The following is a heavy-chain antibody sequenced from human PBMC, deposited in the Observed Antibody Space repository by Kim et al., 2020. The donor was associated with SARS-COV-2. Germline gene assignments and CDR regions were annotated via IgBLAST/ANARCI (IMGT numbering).Heavy chain of an antibody. CDR3: AREIAAAGRIDFDY. Sequence: AVSVKSRITINPDTSKNQFSLQLNSMTPEDTAVYYCAREIAAAGRIDFDYWGQGTLVTVSS. D-gene: IGHD6-13*01. V-gene: IGHV6-1*01. J-gene: IGHJ4*02.